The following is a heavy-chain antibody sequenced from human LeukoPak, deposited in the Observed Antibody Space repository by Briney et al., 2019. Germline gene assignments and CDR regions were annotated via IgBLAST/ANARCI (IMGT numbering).Heavy chain of an antibody. CDR3: ARNVKGYDYGDYGWFDP. CDR1: GYSFTSYW. Sequence: GESLKISCKGSGYSFTSYWISCVRQMPGKGLEWMGRIDPSDSYTNYSPSFQGHVTISADKSISTAYLQWSSLKASDTAMYYCARNVKGYDYGDYGWFDPWGQGTLVTVSS. V-gene: IGHV5-10-1*01. D-gene: IGHD4-17*01. CDR2: IDPSDSYT. J-gene: IGHJ5*02.